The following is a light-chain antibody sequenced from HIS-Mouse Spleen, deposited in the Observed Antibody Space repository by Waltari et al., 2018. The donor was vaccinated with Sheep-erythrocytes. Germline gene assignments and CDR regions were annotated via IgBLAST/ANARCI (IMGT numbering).Light chain of an antibody. Sequence: SYELTHPPSVSVSPGQTARITCSGDALPKKYAYWSQQKSGQAPVLVLYEDSKRPSGIPERFSGSSSGTMATLTISGAQVEDDADYYCYSTDSSGNHWVFGGGTKLTVL. CDR2: EDS. CDR3: YSTDSSGNHWV. CDR1: ALPKKY. J-gene: IGLJ3*02. V-gene: IGLV3-10*01.